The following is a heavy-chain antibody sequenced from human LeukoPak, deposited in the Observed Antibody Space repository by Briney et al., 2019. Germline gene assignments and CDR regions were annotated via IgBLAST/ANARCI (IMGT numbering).Heavy chain of an antibody. CDR3: AREFRMDYYDSSGYPKGDY. J-gene: IGHJ4*02. CDR2: INPSGGST. V-gene: IGHV1-46*01. CDR1: YTFXXXY. Sequence: YTFXXXYMXGVRQAPGQGREWVGIINPSGGSTSYAQKFQGRVTMTRDTSTSTVYMELSSLRSEDTAVYYCAREFRMDYYDSSGYPKGDYWGQGTLVTVSS. D-gene: IGHD3-22*01.